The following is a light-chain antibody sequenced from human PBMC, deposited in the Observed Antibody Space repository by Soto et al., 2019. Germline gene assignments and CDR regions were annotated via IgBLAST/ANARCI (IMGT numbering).Light chain of an antibody. CDR3: QQYGSSPPLP. V-gene: IGKV3-20*01. CDR1: QSVSSSY. Sequence: EIVLTQSPGTLSLSPGERATLSCRASQSVSSSYLAWYQQKPGQAPRLLIYGACSRATGIPDRFSGSGSGTDFTLTISRLEPEDSAVYYCQQYGSSPPLPFGGGTKVEIK. J-gene: IGKJ4*01. CDR2: GAC.